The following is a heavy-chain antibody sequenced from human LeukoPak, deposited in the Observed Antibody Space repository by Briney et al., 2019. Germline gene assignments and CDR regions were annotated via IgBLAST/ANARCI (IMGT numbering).Heavy chain of an antibody. D-gene: IGHD2-2*02. CDR3: ARDHCSSTSYYSDY. CDR1: GYTFTSYG. Sequence: ASVKISCKASGYTFTSYGISWVRQAPGQGLEWMGWISAHNGNTNYAQKLQGRVTMTTDTSTSTAYMELRSLRSDDTAVYYCARDHCSSTSYYSDYWGQGTLVTVSS. V-gene: IGHV1-18*04. CDR2: ISAHNGNT. J-gene: IGHJ4*02.